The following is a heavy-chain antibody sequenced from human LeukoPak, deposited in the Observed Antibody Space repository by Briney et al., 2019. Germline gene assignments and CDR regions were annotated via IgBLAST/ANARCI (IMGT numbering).Heavy chain of an antibody. D-gene: IGHD3-10*01. CDR1: GFTFSSYA. J-gene: IGHJ4*02. Sequence: GGSLRLSCAASGFTFSSYAMSWVRQAPGKGLEWVSAISGSGGSTYYADSVKGRFTISRDNSKNTLYLQMNSLRAEDTAVYYCARDQREYYGSGGFDYWGQGTLVTVSS. CDR2: ISGSGGST. CDR3: ARDQREYYGSGGFDY. V-gene: IGHV3-23*01.